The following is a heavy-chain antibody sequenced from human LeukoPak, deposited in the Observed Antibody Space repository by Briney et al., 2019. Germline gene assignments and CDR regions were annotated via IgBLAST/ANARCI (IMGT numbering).Heavy chain of an antibody. V-gene: IGHV3-7*01. Sequence: GGSLRLSCAASGFTFSSYWMSWVRQAPGKGLEWVANIKQDGSEKYYVDSVKGRFTISRDNAKNSLYLQMNSLRAEDTAVYYCARDSSRSYYYYYYMDVWGKGTTVTVSS. CDR1: GFTFSSYW. CDR2: IKQDGSEK. J-gene: IGHJ6*03. CDR3: ARDSSRSYYYYYYMDV.